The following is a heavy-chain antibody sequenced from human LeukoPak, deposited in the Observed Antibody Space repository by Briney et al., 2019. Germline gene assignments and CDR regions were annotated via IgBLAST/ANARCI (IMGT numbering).Heavy chain of an antibody. CDR2: IYPGDSDT. CDR3: ARLRRGYDLDY. J-gene: IGHJ4*02. D-gene: IGHD5-12*01. Sequence: GESLKISCKGSGYTFNSYWIAWVRQMPGKGLEWMGIIYPGDSDTRYSPSFQGQVTISADNSISTAYLEWSSLKASDTAMYYCARLRRGYDLDYWGQGTLVTVSS. CDR1: GYTFNSYW. V-gene: IGHV5-51*01.